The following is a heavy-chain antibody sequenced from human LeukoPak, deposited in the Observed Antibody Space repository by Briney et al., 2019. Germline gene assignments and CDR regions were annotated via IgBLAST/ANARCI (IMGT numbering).Heavy chain of an antibody. CDR1: GDSISSYY. CDR2: IYHSGST. CDR3: ARPRAPYYYDSSAPGAFDI. J-gene: IGHJ3*02. V-gene: IGHV4-59*01. Sequence: PSETLSLTCTVSGDSISSYYWSWIRQPPGGGLEGVGYIYHSGSTNYNPSLKSRVTISVDTSKNQFSLKLISVTAADTAVYYCARPRAPYYYDSSAPGAFDIWGQGTMVTVSS. D-gene: IGHD3-22*01.